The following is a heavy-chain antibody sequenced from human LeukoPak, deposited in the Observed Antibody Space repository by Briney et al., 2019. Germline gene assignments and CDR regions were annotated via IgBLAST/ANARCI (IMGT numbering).Heavy chain of an antibody. CDR3: AKDRAGYSGARGFDC. D-gene: IGHD5-12*01. V-gene: IGHV3-23*01. Sequence: GGSLRLSCAASGCTFITYAMSWVRQAPGKGLDWVSGISASSDNTYYADSVKGRFTISRDNSKNPLYLQMNSLGAADTAVYYCAKDRAGYSGARGFDCWGQGTLVTVSS. CDR2: ISASSDNT. J-gene: IGHJ4*02. CDR1: GCTFITYA.